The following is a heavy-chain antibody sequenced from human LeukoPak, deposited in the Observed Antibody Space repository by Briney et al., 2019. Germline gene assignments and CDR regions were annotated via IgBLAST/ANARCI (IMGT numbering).Heavy chain of an antibody. CDR1: GLTFSPYS. CDR2: ISSSGTYI. D-gene: IGHD3-3*01. CDR3: AKVGFSEMEWLLYSDH. V-gene: IGHV3-21*04. J-gene: IGHJ4*02. Sequence: PGGSLRLSCAASGLTFSPYSMNWVRQAPGKGLEWVSSISSSGTYIYYADSVKGRFTISRDNSKNTLYLQMNSLRAEDTAVYYCAKVGFSEMEWLLYSDHWGQGTLVTVSS.